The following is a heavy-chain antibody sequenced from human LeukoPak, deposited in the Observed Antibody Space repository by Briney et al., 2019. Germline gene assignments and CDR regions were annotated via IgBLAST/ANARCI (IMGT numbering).Heavy chain of an antibody. CDR2: IKEDESDE. CDR1: GFTFSSYW. Sequence: GGSLRLSCEASGFTFSSYWMSWVRQAPGKGLEWVAHIKEDESDEYYVDSVRGRFTASRDNAKNSVNLQMNSLRAEDTAVYYCARETRDFWSGYLRGPFDYWGQGTLVTVSS. V-gene: IGHV3-7*01. CDR3: ARETRDFWSGYLRGPFDY. D-gene: IGHD3-3*01. J-gene: IGHJ4*02.